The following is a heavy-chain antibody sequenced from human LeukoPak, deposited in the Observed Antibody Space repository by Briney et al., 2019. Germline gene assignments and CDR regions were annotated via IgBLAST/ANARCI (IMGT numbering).Heavy chain of an antibody. J-gene: IGHJ6*03. D-gene: IGHD1-7*01. V-gene: IGHV5-51*01. Sequence: GESLKISCKGSGYSFTSYWIGWVRQMPGKGLEWMGIIYPGDSDTRYSPSFQGQVTISADKSISTAYLQWSSLKASDTAMYYCARHFRLELRRYYYYYMDVWGKGTTVTVSS. CDR2: IYPGDSDT. CDR1: GYSFTSYW. CDR3: ARHFRLELRRYYYYYMDV.